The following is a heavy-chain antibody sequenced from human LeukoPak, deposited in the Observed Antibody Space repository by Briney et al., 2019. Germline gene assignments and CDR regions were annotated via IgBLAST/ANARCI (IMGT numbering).Heavy chain of an antibody. V-gene: IGHV4-59*01. Sequence: KTSETLSHTCTVSGGSISSYYWSWIRQPPGKGLEWIGYIYYSGSTNYNPSLKSRVTISVDTSKNQFSLKLSSVTAADTAVYYCATGGYSSSRPGAFDIWGQGTMVTVSS. CDR2: IYYSGST. CDR3: ATGGYSSSRPGAFDI. J-gene: IGHJ3*02. D-gene: IGHD6-13*01. CDR1: GGSISSYY.